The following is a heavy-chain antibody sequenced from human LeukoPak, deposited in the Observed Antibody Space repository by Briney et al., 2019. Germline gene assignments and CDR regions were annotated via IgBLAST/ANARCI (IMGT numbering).Heavy chain of an antibody. CDR2: MYTAGST. CDR3: ARDPIVSAAAYWYFDL. Sequence: PGGSLRLSCAVSGFIVSSKYMSWVRQAPGKGLEWVSVMYTAGSTYYADSVKGRFTISRDNSKNTLYLQMNSLRAEDTAVYYCARDPIVSAAAYWYFDLWGRGTLVTVSS. CDR1: GFIVSSKY. V-gene: IGHV3-53*01. D-gene: IGHD2-2*01. J-gene: IGHJ2*01.